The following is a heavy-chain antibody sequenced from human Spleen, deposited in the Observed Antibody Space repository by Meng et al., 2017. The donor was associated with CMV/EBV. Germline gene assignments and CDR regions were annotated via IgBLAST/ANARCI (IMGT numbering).Heavy chain of an antibody. V-gene: IGHV1-2*02. D-gene: IGHD2-15*01. CDR2: INPNSGGT. CDR3: AREKLPDFDY. J-gene: IGHJ4*02. Sequence: QGQLVQSGAEVKQPGASVKVSCKASGHTFADYYINWVRQAPGKGLEWMGWINPNSGGTYYEQKFQGRVTMTRDTSISTAYMELSRLRSDDTAVYYCAREKLPDFDYWGQGTLVTVSS. CDR1: GHTFADYY.